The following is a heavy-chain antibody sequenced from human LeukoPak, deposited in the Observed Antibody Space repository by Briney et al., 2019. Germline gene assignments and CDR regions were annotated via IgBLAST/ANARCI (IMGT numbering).Heavy chain of an antibody. D-gene: IGHD1-7*01. V-gene: IGHV3-48*03. Sequence: GGSLRLSCAASGFTFSSYEMNWVRQAPGKGLEWVSYISSSGSTIYYADSVKGRFTISRDNAKNSLYLQMNSLRAGDTAVYYCARDRDNWNYVGYWGQGTLVTVSS. CDR1: GFTFSSYE. CDR2: ISSSGSTI. J-gene: IGHJ4*02. CDR3: ARDRDNWNYVGY.